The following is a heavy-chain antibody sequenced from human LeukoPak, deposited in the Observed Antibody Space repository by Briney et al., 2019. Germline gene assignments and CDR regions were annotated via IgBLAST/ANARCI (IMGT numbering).Heavy chain of an antibody. Sequence: SETLSLTCAEYGGSFSGYYWSWIRQPPGKGLEWIGEINHNGSTNYNPSLKSRVTISVDTSKNQFSLKLSSVTAADTAVYYCARGRCTNGVCYTRGYYYGMDVWGQGTTVTVSS. J-gene: IGHJ6*02. CDR2: INHNGST. V-gene: IGHV4-34*01. CDR3: ARGRCTNGVCYTRGYYYGMDV. D-gene: IGHD2-8*01. CDR1: GGSFSGYY.